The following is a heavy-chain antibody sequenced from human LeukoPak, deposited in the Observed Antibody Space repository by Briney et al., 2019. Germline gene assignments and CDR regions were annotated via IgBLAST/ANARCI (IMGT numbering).Heavy chain of an antibody. D-gene: IGHD4-11*01. J-gene: IGHJ5*02. CDR3: ARERASNNYDNWLDP. V-gene: IGHV4-34*01. Sequence: SETLSLTCAVYGDSFNSYYWSWIRQPPGKGLEWIGEINHSGITNYNPSLKSRVTISVDTSTNHFFLRLSPVTAADTAVYYCARERASNNYDNWLDPWGQGILSLSPQ. CDR1: GDSFNSYY. CDR2: INHSGIT.